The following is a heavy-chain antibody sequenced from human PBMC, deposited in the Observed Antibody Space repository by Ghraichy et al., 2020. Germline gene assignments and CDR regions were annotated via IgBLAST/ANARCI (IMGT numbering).Heavy chain of an antibody. CDR2: ISTDESNT. CDR1: GFTFSSYW. Sequence: GGSLRLSCAASGFTFSSYWMHWVRQAPGKGLMWVSRISTDESNTRYADSVKGRFTISRDNAKSTLYLQMNSLRAEDTAVYYCARDTQSGSYYNLWGQGTLVTVSS. CDR3: ARDTQSGSYYNL. V-gene: IGHV3-74*01. J-gene: IGHJ5*02. D-gene: IGHD1-26*01.